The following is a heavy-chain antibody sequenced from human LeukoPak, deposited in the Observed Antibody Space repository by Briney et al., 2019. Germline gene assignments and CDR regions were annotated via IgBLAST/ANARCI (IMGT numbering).Heavy chain of an antibody. Sequence: SETLSLTCAVYGGSFSGYYWSWIRQPPGKGLEWIGEINHSGSTDYNPSLKSRVTISEDATKKQFSLKLNFVTAADTAVYYCARAPLRNVLLFDYWGQGTLVTVSS. D-gene: IGHD3-10*01. CDR1: GGSFSGYY. J-gene: IGHJ4*02. V-gene: IGHV4-34*01. CDR3: ARAPLRNVLLFDY. CDR2: INHSGST.